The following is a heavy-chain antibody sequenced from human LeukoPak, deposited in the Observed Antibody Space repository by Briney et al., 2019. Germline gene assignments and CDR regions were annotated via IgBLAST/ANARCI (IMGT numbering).Heavy chain of an antibody. V-gene: IGHV1-18*01. CDR3: ARAADIVATNLFDY. D-gene: IGHD5-12*01. CDR1: GYTFTSYG. CDR2: ISAYNGNI. Sequence: ASVKVSCKASGYTFTSYGISWVRQAPGQGLEWMGCISAYNGNINYAQKLQGRVTMTTDTSTSTAYMELRSLRSDDTAVYYCARAADIVATNLFDYWGQGTLVTVSS. J-gene: IGHJ4*02.